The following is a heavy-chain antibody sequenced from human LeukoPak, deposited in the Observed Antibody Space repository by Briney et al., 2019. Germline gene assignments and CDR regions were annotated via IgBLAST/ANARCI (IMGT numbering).Heavy chain of an antibody. V-gene: IGHV3-23*01. Sequence: GGSLRLSCAASGFTFSSYAMSWVRQAPGKGLEWVSAISGSGGSTYYADSVKGRFTISRDDSKNTLYLQMNSLRAEDTAVYYCAKDRRGYYDSSGYFDYWGQGTLVTVSS. CDR1: GFTFSSYA. J-gene: IGHJ4*02. D-gene: IGHD3-22*01. CDR3: AKDRRGYYDSSGYFDY. CDR2: ISGSGGST.